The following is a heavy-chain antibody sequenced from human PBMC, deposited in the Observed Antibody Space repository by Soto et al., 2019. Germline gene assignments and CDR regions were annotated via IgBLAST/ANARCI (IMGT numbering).Heavy chain of an antibody. CDR2: MNPNSGNT. CDR3: ARNPVRGPTLGYYFDD. Sequence: ASVKVSCKASGYTFTSYYINWVRQATGQGLEWMGWMNPNSGNTGYAQKFQGRVTMTRNTSISTAYMELSSLRSEDTAVYYCARNPVRGPTLGYYFDDWGQGTLVTVSS. V-gene: IGHV1-8*01. J-gene: IGHJ4*02. CDR1: GYTFTSYY. D-gene: IGHD3-22*01.